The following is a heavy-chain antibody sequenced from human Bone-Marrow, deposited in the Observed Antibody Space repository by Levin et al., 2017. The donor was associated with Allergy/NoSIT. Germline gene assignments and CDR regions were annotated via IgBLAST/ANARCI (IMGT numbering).Heavy chain of an antibody. Sequence: SGPTLVKPTETLTLTCTVSGFSLSAAKMGVSWIRQPPGKALEWLANIFSNDGTSYTTSLTSRLTISKDTFKTQVVLAVTNMDPVDTAKYDGERCGLENYGASHWFDPWGQGTLVTVSS. CDR1: GFSLSAAKMG. CDR2: IFSNDGT. D-gene: IGHD4-17*01. J-gene: IGHJ5*02. CDR3: ERCGLENYGASHWFDP. V-gene: IGHV2-26*01.